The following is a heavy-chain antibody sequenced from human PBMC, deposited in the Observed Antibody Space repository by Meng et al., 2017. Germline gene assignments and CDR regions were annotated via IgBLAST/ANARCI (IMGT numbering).Heavy chain of an antibody. V-gene: IGHV1-18*01. J-gene: IGHJ4*02. CDR1: CYTFTSYG. D-gene: IGHD1-7*01. CDR2: ISAYNGNT. Sequence: QVQLVQSGTEVKKPWASVRVSCKASCYTFTSYGISWVRQAPVQWLEWMGWISAYNGNTNYAQKLQGRVTMTTDTSTSTAYMELRSLRSDDTAVYYCARDPRITGTTLPDYWGQGTLVTVSS. CDR3: ARDPRITGTTLPDY.